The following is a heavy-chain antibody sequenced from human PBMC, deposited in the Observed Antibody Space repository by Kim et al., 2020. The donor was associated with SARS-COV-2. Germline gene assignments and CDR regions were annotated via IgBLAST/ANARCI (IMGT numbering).Heavy chain of an antibody. V-gene: IGHV3-23*01. CDR3: AKVSKGGPLRGFDY. CDR1: GFTFSSYA. Sequence: GGSLRLSCAASGFTFSSYAMSWVRQAPGKGLEWVSAISGSGGSTYYADTVKGRFTISRDNSKNTLYLQMNSLRAEDTAVYYCAKVSKGGPLRGFDYWGQGTLVTVSS. D-gene: IGHD4-4*01. J-gene: IGHJ4*02. CDR2: ISGSGGST.